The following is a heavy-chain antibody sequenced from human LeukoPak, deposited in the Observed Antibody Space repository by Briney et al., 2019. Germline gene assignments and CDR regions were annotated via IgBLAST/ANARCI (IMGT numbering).Heavy chain of an antibody. D-gene: IGHD4/OR15-4a*01. CDR3: ARRAGAYSHPYDY. Sequence: PGGSLRLSCAASGFTFSSYAMSWVRQAPGKGLEWVSLIMGSGDSTYYADSVKGRFTISRDNSKNTLYLQMNSLRAEDTAVYYCARRAGAYSHPYDYWGQGTLVTVSS. V-gene: IGHV3-23*01. CDR1: GFTFSSYA. J-gene: IGHJ4*02. CDR2: IMGSGDST.